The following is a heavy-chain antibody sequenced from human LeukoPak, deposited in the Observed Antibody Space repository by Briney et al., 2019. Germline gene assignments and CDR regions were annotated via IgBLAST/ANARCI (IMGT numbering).Heavy chain of an antibody. CDR1: GFTFLNFA. CDR2: ISASGDNT. Sequence: GGSLRLSCAASGFTFLNFAMSWVRQAPGKGLEWVSSISASGDNTYSADSVKGRFTISRDNSKNTLYLQMNSLRAEDTAVYYCARGTMIVVVPDYWSQGTLVTVSS. J-gene: IGHJ4*02. V-gene: IGHV3-23*01. D-gene: IGHD3-22*01. CDR3: ARGTMIVVVPDY.